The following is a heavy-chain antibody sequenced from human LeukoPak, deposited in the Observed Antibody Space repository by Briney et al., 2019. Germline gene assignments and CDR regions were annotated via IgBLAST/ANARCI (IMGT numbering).Heavy chain of an antibody. CDR1: GGTFSSYA. Sequence: SVKVSRKASGGTFSSYAISWVRQAPGQGLEWMGGIIPIFGTANYAQKFQGRVTITADESTSTAYMELSSLRSEDTAVYYCARGGIVVVPAAAIFNDAFDIWGQGTMVTVSS. V-gene: IGHV1-69*13. J-gene: IGHJ3*02. CDR3: ARGGIVVVPAAAIFNDAFDI. CDR2: IIPIFGTA. D-gene: IGHD2-2*01.